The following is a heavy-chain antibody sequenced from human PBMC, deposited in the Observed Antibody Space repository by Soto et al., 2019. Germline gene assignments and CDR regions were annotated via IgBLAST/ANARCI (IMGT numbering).Heavy chain of an antibody. J-gene: IGHJ4*02. CDR2: ISGNGGKT. V-gene: IGHV3-23*01. CDR1: GFTFSRYA. CDR3: AKRDGLVATEPDH. Sequence: EVQLLESGGGLVQPGGSLRLSCAASGFTFSRYAMSWVRQAPGKGLEWVSAISGNGGKTYYTDSVKGRFTISRDNSKNTLYLQMDSLRAEDTAVYYCAKRDGLVATEPDHWGQGTLVTVSS. D-gene: IGHD5-12*01.